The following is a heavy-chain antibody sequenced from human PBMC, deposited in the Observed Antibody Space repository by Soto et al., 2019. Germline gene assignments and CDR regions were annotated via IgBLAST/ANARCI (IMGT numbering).Heavy chain of an antibody. CDR2: ISAYNGNT. CDR3: ARGVTRDYDILTGSHAAFDI. D-gene: IGHD3-9*01. CDR1: GYTFTSYG. J-gene: IGHJ3*02. Sequence: ASVKVSCKASGYTFTSYGISWVRQAPGQGLERMGWISAYNGNTNYAQKLQGRVTMTTDTSTSTAYMELRSLRSDDTAVYYCARGVTRDYDILTGSHAAFDIWGQGTMVTVSS. V-gene: IGHV1-18*01.